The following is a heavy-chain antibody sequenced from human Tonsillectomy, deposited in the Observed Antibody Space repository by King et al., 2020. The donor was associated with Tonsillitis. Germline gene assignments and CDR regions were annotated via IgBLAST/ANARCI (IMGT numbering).Heavy chain of an antibody. CDR2: IYYSGST. CDR1: DDSISSGDHY. D-gene: IGHD3-16*01. CDR3: ARETDYLWGSQRHNWFDP. Sequence: HLQLQESGPGLVKPSETLSLTCNVSDDSISSGDHYWGWIRQPPGKGLEWIGSIYYSGSTAYNPSLMSRVTISVDTSKNQFSLKLRFVTAADTAVYYCARETDYLWGSQRHNWFDPWGQGTLVTVSS. J-gene: IGHJ5*02. V-gene: IGHV4-39*02.